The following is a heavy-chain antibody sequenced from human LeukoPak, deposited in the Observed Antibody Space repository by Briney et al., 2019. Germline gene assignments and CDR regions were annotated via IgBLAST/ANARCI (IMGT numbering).Heavy chain of an antibody. Sequence: SVKVSCKASGGTFSSYAISWVRQAPGQGLEWMGGIIPIFGTANYAQKFQGRVTITADESTSTAYMELSSLRSEDTAVYYCARWLPTTSYFDYWGQGTLVTVSS. CDR3: ARWLPTTSYFDY. V-gene: IGHV1-69*13. D-gene: IGHD1-1*01. CDR2: IIPIFGTA. CDR1: GGTFSSYA. J-gene: IGHJ4*02.